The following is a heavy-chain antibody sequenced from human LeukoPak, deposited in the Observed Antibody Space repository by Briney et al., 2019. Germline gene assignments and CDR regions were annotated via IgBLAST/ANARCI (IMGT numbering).Heavy chain of an antibody. J-gene: IGHJ4*02. CDR1: GITLSNYG. D-gene: IGHD3-10*01. CDR3: AKRGVVIRAVIIVGYHKEAYYFDY. V-gene: IGHV3-23*01. Sequence: GGSLRLSCAVSGITLSNYGMSWVRQAPGKGLEWVAGISDGGGSRNYADSVKGRFTISRDNPKNTLYLQMNSLRAEDTAVYFCAKRGVVIRAVIIVGYHKEAYYFDYWGQGALVTVSS. CDR2: ISDGGGSR.